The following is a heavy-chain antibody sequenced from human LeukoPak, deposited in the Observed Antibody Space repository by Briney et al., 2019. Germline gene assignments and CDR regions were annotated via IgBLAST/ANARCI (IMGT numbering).Heavy chain of an antibody. CDR1: GGSFSGYY. CDR3: ARDSVDPRWLQAVYYFDY. D-gene: IGHD5-24*01. V-gene: IGHV4-34*01. Sequence: SETLSLTCAANGGSFSGYYWSWIRQPPGKGLEWIGEINHSGSVNYNPSLKSRVTISVDTSKNQFSLKLSSVTAADTAVYYCARDSVDPRWLQAVYYFDYWGQGTLVTVSS. CDR2: INHSGSV. J-gene: IGHJ4*02.